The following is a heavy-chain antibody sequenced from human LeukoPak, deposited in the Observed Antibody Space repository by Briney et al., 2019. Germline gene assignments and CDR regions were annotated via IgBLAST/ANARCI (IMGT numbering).Heavy chain of an antibody. J-gene: IGHJ4*02. CDR3: ARARGPQVFDY. CDR1: GFTFSSYC. Sequence: GGSLRLSCAASGFTFSSYCMNWVRQAPGQGLEWVSSISSSSSYIYYADSVKGRFTISRDNAKNSLYLQMNSLRAEDTAVYYCARARGPQVFDYWGQGTLVTVSS. CDR2: ISSSSSYI. V-gene: IGHV3-21*01.